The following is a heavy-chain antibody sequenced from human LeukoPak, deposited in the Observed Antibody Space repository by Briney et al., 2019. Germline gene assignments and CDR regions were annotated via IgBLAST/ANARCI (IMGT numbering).Heavy chain of an antibody. CDR1: GFTFSSYA. D-gene: IGHD6-19*01. V-gene: IGHV3-30-3*01. J-gene: IGHJ6*02. Sequence: GGSLRLSCVASGFTFSSYAMHWVRQAPGKGLEWVAVISYDGSNKYYADSVKGRFTISRDNSKNTLYLQMNSLRAEDTAVYYCARAGVIAVPGKPLYYGMDVWGQGTTVTVSS. CDR2: ISYDGSNK. CDR3: ARAGVIAVPGKPLYYGMDV.